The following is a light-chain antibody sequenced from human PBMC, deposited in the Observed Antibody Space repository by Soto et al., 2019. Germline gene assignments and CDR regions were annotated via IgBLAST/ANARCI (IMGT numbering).Light chain of an antibody. CDR2: DAS. CDR1: QSITTF. V-gene: IGKV1-5*01. J-gene: IGKJ4*01. CDR3: QQYSTYQLT. Sequence: DIQMTQSPSTLSASIGDRVTITCRASQSITTFLAWYQQKPGKAPQILIYDASKLEPGVPSRLSGGGSGTEFTLTISSLQHDDFETYYCQQYSTYQLTLGGGTKVDIK.